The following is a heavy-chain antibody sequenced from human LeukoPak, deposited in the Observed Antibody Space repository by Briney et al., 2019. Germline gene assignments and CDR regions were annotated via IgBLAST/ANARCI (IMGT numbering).Heavy chain of an antibody. CDR3: ARRGRSSSWYARGAFDI. CDR1: GGSFSGYY. Sequence: SETLPLTCAVYGGSFSGYYWSWIRQPPGKGLEWIGEINHSGSTNYNPSLKSRVTISVDTSKNQFSLKLSSVTAADTAVYYCARRGRSSSWYARGAFDIWGQGTMVTVSS. D-gene: IGHD6-13*01. J-gene: IGHJ3*02. CDR2: INHSGST. V-gene: IGHV4-34*01.